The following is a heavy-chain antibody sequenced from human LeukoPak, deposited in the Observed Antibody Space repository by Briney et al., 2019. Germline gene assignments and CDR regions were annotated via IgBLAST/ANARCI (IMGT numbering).Heavy chain of an antibody. CDR1: GGSISSYY. J-gene: IGHJ4*02. D-gene: IGHD3-22*01. Sequence: PSETLSLTCTVPGGSISSYYWSWIRQPPGKGLEWIGYIYYSGSTNYNPSLKSRVTISVDTSKNQFSLKLSSVTAADTAVYYCASSSYDSSGYYYFDYWGQGTLVTVSS. CDR3: ASSSYDSSGYYYFDY. CDR2: IYYSGST. V-gene: IGHV4-59*01.